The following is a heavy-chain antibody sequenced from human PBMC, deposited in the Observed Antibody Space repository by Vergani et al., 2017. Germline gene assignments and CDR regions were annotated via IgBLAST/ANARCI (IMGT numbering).Heavy chain of an antibody. D-gene: IGHD3-10*01. CDR2: IYPLNSET. V-gene: IGHV5-51*03. CDR1: GDNFNNYW. CDR3: ARRRHSGSYFWAPNWSDP. J-gene: IGHJ5*02. Sequence: EVQLIQSGTEVRKPGESLKISCKDSGDNFNNYWIGWVRQMPGKGLEWMAVIYPLNSETVYSPSFQGQVTISADKSIHTAYLQWSSLKATGTAMYYCARRRHSGSYFWAPNWSDPWGQGTLVTVSS.